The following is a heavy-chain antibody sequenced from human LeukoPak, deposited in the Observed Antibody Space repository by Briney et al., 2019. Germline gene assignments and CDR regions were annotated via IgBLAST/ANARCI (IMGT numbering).Heavy chain of an antibody. V-gene: IGHV3-33*06. CDR2: VWFDGTKR. CDR1: GFNFDGYG. Sequence: GGSLRLSCAASGFNFDGYGMHWVRQTPGKGLECVAVVWFDGTKRDYAESVGGRFTISRDNSKNTVYLEMHRLRVGDTAIYFCAKDSAFKYDSSGYADYWGQGTLVIVSS. D-gene: IGHD3-22*01. CDR3: AKDSAFKYDSSGYADY. J-gene: IGHJ4*02.